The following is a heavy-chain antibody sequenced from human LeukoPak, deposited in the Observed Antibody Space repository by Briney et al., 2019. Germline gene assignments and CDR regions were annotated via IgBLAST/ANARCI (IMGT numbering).Heavy chain of an antibody. CDR1: GFTFSSYD. Sequence: PGGSLRLSCAASGFTFSSYDMHWVRQAPGRGLEWVSAIGIAGDTYYPDSVKGRFTISRENAKNSMYLQMNSLKDGDTAVYYCIRGGIHVSGIDAFDIWGQGTMVTVSS. J-gene: IGHJ3*02. V-gene: IGHV3-13*01. D-gene: IGHD2/OR15-2a*01. CDR2: IGIAGDT. CDR3: IRGGIHVSGIDAFDI.